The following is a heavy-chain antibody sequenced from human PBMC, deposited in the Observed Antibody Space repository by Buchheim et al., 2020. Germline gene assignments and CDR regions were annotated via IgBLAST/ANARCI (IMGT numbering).Heavy chain of an antibody. CDR3: ASHGSGTPEAKIIYGMDV. D-gene: IGHD3-10*01. Sequence: QLQLQESGPGLVKPSETLSLTCTVSGGSISSSSYYWGWIRQPPGKGLEWIGSIYYSGSTYYNPSLKSRVTISVDTSKNQFSLKLSSVTAADTAVYYCASHGSGTPEAKIIYGMDVWGQGTT. CDR2: IYYSGST. J-gene: IGHJ6*02. V-gene: IGHV4-39*01. CDR1: GGSISSSSYY.